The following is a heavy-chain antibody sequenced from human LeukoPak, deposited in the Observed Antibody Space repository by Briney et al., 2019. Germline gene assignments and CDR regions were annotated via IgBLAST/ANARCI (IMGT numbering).Heavy chain of an antibody. J-gene: IGHJ4*02. Sequence: GVSLRLLCRAWVFTLYSYGVLWVRQSPGKGRVWVADIWYGGSNKFHADSVKGRFTISRDNYNNTLYLQVNSRRAEDTAVYYCARGPSSNWYGLDYWGQGTPVTVSS. CDR3: ARGPSSNWYGLDY. CDR1: VFTLYSYG. CDR2: IWYGGSNK. D-gene: IGHD6-13*01. V-gene: IGHV3-33*01.